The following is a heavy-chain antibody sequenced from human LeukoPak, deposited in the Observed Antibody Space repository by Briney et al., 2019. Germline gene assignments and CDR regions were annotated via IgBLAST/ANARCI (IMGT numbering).Heavy chain of an antibody. CDR2: IWYDGSNK. V-gene: IGHV3-33*06. CDR1: GFTFSSYG. J-gene: IGHJ6*02. CDR3: AKDHAVGGMDV. Sequence: GGSLRLSCAASGFTFSSYGMHWVRQAPGKGLEWVAVIWYDGSNKYYADSVKGRFTISRDNSKNTLYLQMNSLRAEDTAVYYCAKDHAVGGMDVWGQGTTVTVSS.